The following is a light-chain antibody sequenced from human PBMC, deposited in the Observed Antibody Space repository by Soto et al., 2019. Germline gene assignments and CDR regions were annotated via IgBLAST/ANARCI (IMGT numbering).Light chain of an antibody. CDR3: QQYNIWPWT. CDR2: GAS. CDR1: QSVSSN. J-gene: IGKJ1*01. V-gene: IGKV3-15*01. Sequence: EIVMTQSPATRSMSPGQRVTLSCRASQSVSSNLAWNQQKPGQAPRLLIYGASTRATGIPDRFSGSGSGTEFTLTISSLQSEDFAVYYCQQYNIWPWTFGQETPVEIK.